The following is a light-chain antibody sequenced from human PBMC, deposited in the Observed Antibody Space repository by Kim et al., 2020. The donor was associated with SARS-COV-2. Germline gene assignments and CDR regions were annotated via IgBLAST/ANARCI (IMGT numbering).Light chain of an antibody. V-gene: IGLV3-19*01. CDR3: NSRDSSGNRWV. Sequence: ALGQKVRITCQGDSLRSYYASWYQQKPGQATVLVIYGKNNRPSGIPDRFTGSSSGNTASLTITGAQAEDGADYYCNSRDSSGNRWVFGGGTQLTVL. J-gene: IGLJ3*02. CDR1: SLRSYY. CDR2: GKN.